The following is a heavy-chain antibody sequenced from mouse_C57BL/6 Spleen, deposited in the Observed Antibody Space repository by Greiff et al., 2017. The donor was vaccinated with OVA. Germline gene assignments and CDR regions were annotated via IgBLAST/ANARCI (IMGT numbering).Heavy chain of an antibody. V-gene: IGHV1-9*01. Sequence: QVQLQQSGAELMKPGASVKLSCKATGCTFTGYWIEWVKQRPGHGLEWIGEILPGSGSTNYNEKFQGKATFTAATSSNTAYMQLSSLTTVDSAIYYCASHWDPDAMDYWGQGISVTVSS. CDR3: ASHWDPDAMDY. CDR2: ILPGSGST. CDR1: GCTFTGYW. J-gene: IGHJ4*01. D-gene: IGHD4-1*01.